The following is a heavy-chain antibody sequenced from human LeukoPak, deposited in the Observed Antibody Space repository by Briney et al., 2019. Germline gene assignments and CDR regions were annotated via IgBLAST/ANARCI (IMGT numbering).Heavy chain of an antibody. J-gene: IGHJ4*02. CDR2: IYYSGST. CDR3: ARHSDGDRYYFDY. CDR1: GGSISSYY. D-gene: IGHD4-17*01. V-gene: IGHV4-59*08. Sequence: SETLSLTCTVSGGSISSYYWSWIRQPPGKGLEWIGYIYYSGSTNYNPSFKSRVTISVDTSKNQFSLKLSSVTAADTAVYYCARHSDGDRYYFDYWGQGTLVTVSS.